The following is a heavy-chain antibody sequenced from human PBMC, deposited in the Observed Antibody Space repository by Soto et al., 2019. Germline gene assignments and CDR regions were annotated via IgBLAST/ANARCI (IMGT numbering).Heavy chain of an antibody. Sequence: GGSLRLSCAASGFTFSSYAMSWVRQAPGKGLEWVSAISGSGGSTYYADSVKGRLTTSRDNSKNTLYLQMNSLRAEDTAVYYCAKYRLGHYYYYGMDVWGQGTTVTVSS. CDR3: AKYRLGHYYYYGMDV. J-gene: IGHJ6*02. D-gene: IGHD6-25*01. CDR2: ISGSGGST. V-gene: IGHV3-23*01. CDR1: GFTFSSYA.